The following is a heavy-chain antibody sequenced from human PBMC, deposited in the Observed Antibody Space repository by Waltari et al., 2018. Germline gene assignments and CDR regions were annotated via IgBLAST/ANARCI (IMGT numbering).Heavy chain of an antibody. CDR3: ARDREWELLPLSGMDV. V-gene: IGHV1-3*01. CDR2: INAGNGNT. CDR1: GYTFTSYA. D-gene: IGHD1-26*01. J-gene: IGHJ6*02. Sequence: QVQLVQSGAEVKKPGASVKVSCKASGYTFTSYAMHWVRQAPGQRLEWMGWINAGNGNTKYSQKFQGRVTITRDTSASTAYMELSSLRSEDTAVYYCARDREWELLPLSGMDVWGQGTTVTVSS.